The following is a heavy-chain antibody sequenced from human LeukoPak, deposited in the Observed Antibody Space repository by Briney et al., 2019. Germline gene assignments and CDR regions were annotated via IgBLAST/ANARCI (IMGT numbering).Heavy chain of an antibody. J-gene: IGHJ5*02. D-gene: IGHD4-11*01. Sequence: SETLSLTCTVSGGSISSSSYYWGWIRQPPGKGLEWIGSIYYSGSTYYNSSLKSRVTISVDTSKNQFSLKLSSVTAADTAVYYCARRPVTTGAXWXDPWGQGTXVXXSS. V-gene: IGHV4-39*01. CDR2: IYYSGST. CDR1: GGSISSSSYY. CDR3: ARRPVTTGAXWXDP.